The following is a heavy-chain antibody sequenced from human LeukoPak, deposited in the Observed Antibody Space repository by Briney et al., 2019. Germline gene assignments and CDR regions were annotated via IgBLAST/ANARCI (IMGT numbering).Heavy chain of an antibody. CDR2: INPNSGNA. V-gene: IGHV1-8*01. Sequence: ASVKLSCKASGYTFSDYDINGVRQATGQGLEWMGWINPNSGNAGYAQKFQGRVTLTRNTSIITAYMELSSLRSEDTAVYYCARALAWGGSSYSYYYMDVWDKGTTVTVSS. D-gene: IGHD1-26*01. CDR3: ARALAWGGSSYSYYYMDV. CDR1: GYTFSDYD. J-gene: IGHJ6*03.